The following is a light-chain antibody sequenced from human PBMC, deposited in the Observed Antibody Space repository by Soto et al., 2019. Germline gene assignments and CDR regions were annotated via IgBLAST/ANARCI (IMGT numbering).Light chain of an antibody. CDR1: QSVSSN. CDR3: QQYNNWPHT. V-gene: IGKV3-15*01. CDR2: RAS. Sequence: EIVMTQSPATLSVSPGEGATLSCRASQSVSSNLAWYQQKPGQAPRLLIYRASTRATGMADRFSGSGSGTEFTLIISSLQSEDFALYYCQQYNNWPHTFGQGTEVEIK. J-gene: IGKJ1*01.